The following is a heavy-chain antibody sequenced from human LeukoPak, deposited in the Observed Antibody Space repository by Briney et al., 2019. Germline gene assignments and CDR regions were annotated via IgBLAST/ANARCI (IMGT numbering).Heavy chain of an antibody. D-gene: IGHD3-9*01. CDR1: GGTFSSYA. Sequence: SVKVSCKASGGTFSSYAISWVRQAPGQGLEWMGGIIAIFGTANYAQKFQGRVTITADKSTSTAYMELSSLRSEDTAVYYCARELPDYYDILTGYSAFDYWGQGTLVTVSS. V-gene: IGHV1-69*06. J-gene: IGHJ4*02. CDR2: IIAIFGTA. CDR3: ARELPDYYDILTGYSAFDY.